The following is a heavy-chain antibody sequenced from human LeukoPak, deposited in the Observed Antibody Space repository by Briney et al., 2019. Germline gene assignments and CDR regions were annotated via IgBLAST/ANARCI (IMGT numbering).Heavy chain of an antibody. CDR2: FYNSGST. Sequence: SETLSLTCTFSGGSISSYYWTWFRQPPGKGLEWIGSFYNSGSTSYNPSLGSRVTISLDTSKDLFSLKLTSVTAADSAIYYCASTQQWLASYYWGQGTLVTVSS. D-gene: IGHD6-19*01. CDR3: ASTQQWLASYY. CDR1: GGSISSYY. V-gene: IGHV4-59*08. J-gene: IGHJ4*02.